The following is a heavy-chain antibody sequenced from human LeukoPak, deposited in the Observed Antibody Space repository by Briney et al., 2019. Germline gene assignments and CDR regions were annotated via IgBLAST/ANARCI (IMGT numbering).Heavy chain of an antibody. Sequence: ASVKVSCKASGYTFTNYAIHWVRQAPGQRLEWMGWINAGNGNTKYSQKFQGRVTITRDTSASTAYMELSSLRSEDTAVYYCARDPSGDYGWYFDLWGRGTLVTVSS. D-gene: IGHD4-17*01. CDR3: ARDPSGDYGWYFDL. CDR2: INAGNGNT. J-gene: IGHJ2*01. CDR1: GYTFTNYA. V-gene: IGHV1-3*01.